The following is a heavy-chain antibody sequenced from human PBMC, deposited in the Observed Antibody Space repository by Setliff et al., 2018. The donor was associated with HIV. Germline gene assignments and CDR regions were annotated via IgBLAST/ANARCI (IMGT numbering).Heavy chain of an antibody. Sequence: PSETLSLTCIVSGGSVNIGAYYWSWIRQPAGKGLEWIGRMYTTGSTKCNPSLESRVTMSLDTSKNHFSLELSSVTAADTAVYYRAREPGSGWYYFDNWGQGTLVTVSS. V-gene: IGHV4-61*02. J-gene: IGHJ4*02. CDR3: AREPGSGWYYFDN. D-gene: IGHD6-19*01. CDR1: GGSVNIGAYY. CDR2: MYTTGST.